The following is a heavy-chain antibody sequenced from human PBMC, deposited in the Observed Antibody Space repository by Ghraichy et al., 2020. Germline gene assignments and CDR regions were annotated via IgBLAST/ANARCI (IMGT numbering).Heavy chain of an antibody. CDR3: AKDRSSSWYSGMNYYYYGMDV. D-gene: IGHD6-13*01. J-gene: IGHJ6*02. V-gene: IGHV3-23*01. Sequence: GGSLRLSCAASGFTFSSYAMSWVRQAPGKGLEWVSAISGSGGSTYYADSVKGRFTISRDNSKNTLYLQMNSLRAEDTAVYYCAKDRSSSWYSGMNYYYYGMDVWGQGTTVTVSS. CDR1: GFTFSSYA. CDR2: ISGSGGST.